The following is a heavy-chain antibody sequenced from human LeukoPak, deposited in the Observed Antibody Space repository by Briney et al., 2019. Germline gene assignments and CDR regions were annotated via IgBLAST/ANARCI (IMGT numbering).Heavy chain of an antibody. Sequence: ASVKVSCKVSGYTLTELSMHWVRQAPGKGLEWMGGFDPEDGETIYAQKFQGRVTMTEDTSTDTAYMELSSLRAEDTAIYHCARGGSVFAYFFDYWGQGTLVTVSS. CDR1: GYTLTELS. D-gene: IGHD3-10*01. V-gene: IGHV1-24*01. CDR3: ARGGSVFAYFFDY. CDR2: FDPEDGET. J-gene: IGHJ4*02.